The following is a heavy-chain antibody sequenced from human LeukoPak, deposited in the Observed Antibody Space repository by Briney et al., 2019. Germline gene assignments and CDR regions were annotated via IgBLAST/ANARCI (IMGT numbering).Heavy chain of an antibody. V-gene: IGHV3-49*03. CDR2: IRSKAYGGTT. CDR1: GFTFGDYA. CDR3: TRERYYFDY. Sequence: GGSLRLSCTASGFTFGDYAMSWLRQAPGKGLEWVGFIRSKAYGGTTEYAASVKGRFTISRDDSKSIAYLQMNSLKTEDTAVYYCTRERYYFDYWGQGTLVTVSS. J-gene: IGHJ4*02.